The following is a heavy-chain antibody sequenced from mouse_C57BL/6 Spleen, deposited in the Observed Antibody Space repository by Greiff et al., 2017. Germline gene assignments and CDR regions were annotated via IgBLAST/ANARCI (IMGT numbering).Heavy chain of an antibody. J-gene: IGHJ4*01. D-gene: IGHD1-1*01. Sequence: EVKVVESGGGLVKPGGSLKLSCAASGFTFSDYGMHWVRQAPEKGLEWVAYISSGSSTIYYADTVKGRFTISRDNAKNTLFLQRTSLRSEDTAMYYCARLITTVVATNVRYAMDYWGQGTSVTVSS. V-gene: IGHV5-17*01. CDR2: ISSGSSTI. CDR3: ARLITTVVATNVRYAMDY. CDR1: GFTFSDYG.